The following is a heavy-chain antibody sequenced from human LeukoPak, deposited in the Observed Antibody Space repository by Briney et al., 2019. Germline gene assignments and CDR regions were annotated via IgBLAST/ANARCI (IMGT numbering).Heavy chain of an antibody. Sequence: PSETLSLTCAVYGGSFSGYYWIWIRQPPGKGLEWIGEINHSGSTNYNPSLKSRVTISVDTSKNQFSLKLSSVTAADTAVYYCASSYYDSDYWGQGTLVTVSS. CDR2: INHSGST. CDR3: ASSYYDSDY. CDR1: GGSFSGYY. J-gene: IGHJ4*02. V-gene: IGHV4-34*01. D-gene: IGHD3-22*01.